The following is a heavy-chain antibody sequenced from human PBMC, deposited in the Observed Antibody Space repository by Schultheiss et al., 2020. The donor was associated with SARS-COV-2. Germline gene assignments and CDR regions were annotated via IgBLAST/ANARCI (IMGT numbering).Heavy chain of an antibody. Sequence: GGSLRLSCAASGFTFDDYAMHWVRQAPGKGLEWVSGISWNSGSIGYADSVKGRFTISRDNAKNSLYLQMNSLRAEDTALYYCAKDLKWLSSPSNAFDIWGQGTMVTVSS. CDR2: ISWNSGSI. J-gene: IGHJ3*02. V-gene: IGHV3-9*01. D-gene: IGHD3-22*01. CDR3: AKDLKWLSSPSNAFDI. CDR1: GFTFDDYA.